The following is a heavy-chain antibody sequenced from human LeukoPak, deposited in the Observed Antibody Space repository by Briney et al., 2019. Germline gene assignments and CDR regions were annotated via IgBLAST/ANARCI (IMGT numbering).Heavy chain of an antibody. CDR1: GFTFSSYS. D-gene: IGHD6-13*01. CDR2: ISSGSSYI. CDR3: ARGIAAAPEGDY. Sequence: GGSLRLSCAASGFTFSSYSMNWVRQAPGKGLEWVSSISSGSSYIYYADSVKGRFTISRDNAKNSLYLQMNSLRAEDTAVYYCARGIAAAPEGDYWGQGTLVTVSS. J-gene: IGHJ4*02. V-gene: IGHV3-21*01.